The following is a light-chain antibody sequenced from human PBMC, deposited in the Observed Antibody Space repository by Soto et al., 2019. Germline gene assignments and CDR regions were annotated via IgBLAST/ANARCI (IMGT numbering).Light chain of an antibody. CDR2: DTS. CDR3: LLSYSGASYV. V-gene: IGLV7-46*01. Sequence: QAVVTQEPSLTVSPGGTVTLTCGSSTGADTSGHYPYWFQQKPGQAPRTLIYDTSNKHSWTPARFSGSLLGGKAALTLSGAQPEDEAAYYCLLSYSGASYVFGTGTKLTVL. CDR1: TGADTSGHY. J-gene: IGLJ1*01.